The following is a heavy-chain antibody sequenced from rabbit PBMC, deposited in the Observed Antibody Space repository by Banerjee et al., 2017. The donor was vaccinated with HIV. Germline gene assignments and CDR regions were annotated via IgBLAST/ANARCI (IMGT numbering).Heavy chain of an antibody. CDR1: GFDFSSTYY. CDR3: ARDAGGDGYSNDL. Sequence: QSLEESGGGLVQPEGSLTLTCKASGFDFSSTYYMCWVRQAPGKGLEWIGCISAGSSGTTYYASWAKGRFTISKTSSTTVTLQMTSLTAADTATYFCARDAGGDGYSNDLWGPGTLVTVS. CDR2: ISAGSSGTT. V-gene: IGHV1S40*01. D-gene: IGHD7-1*01. J-gene: IGHJ4*01.